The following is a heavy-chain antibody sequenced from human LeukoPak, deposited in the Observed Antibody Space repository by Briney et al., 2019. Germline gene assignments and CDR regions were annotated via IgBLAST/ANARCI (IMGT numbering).Heavy chain of an antibody. CDR2: IRYDGSNK. CDR1: GFTFSSHS. D-gene: IGHD3-10*01. CDR3: AKLQVIASDAFDI. J-gene: IGHJ3*02. V-gene: IGHV3-30*02. Sequence: GGSLRLSCAASGFTFSSHSMNWVRQAPGKGLEWVAFIRYDGSNKYYADSVKGRFTISRDNSKNTLYLQMNSLRAEDTAVYYCAKLQVIASDAFDIWGQGTMVTVSS.